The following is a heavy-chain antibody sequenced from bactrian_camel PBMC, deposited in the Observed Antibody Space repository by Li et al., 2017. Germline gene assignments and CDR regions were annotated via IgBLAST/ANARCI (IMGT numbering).Heavy chain of an antibody. V-gene: IGHV3S1*01. CDR2: IFTGGGST. CDR1: AHGDASNC. J-gene: IGHJ4*01. D-gene: IGHD5*01. Sequence: HVQLVESGGGSVQPGGSLRLSCTISAHGDASNCMAWFRQSPGKEREGVAAIFTGGGSTVYADSVKGRFNISLDVAKKTLYLQMNSLRPEDTAMYYCAASLGKAYCHRAFFLSRQRPNFGYMRQGTQVTVS.